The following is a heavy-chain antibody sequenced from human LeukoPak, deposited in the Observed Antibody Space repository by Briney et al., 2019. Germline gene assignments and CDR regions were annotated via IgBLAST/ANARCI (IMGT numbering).Heavy chain of an antibody. V-gene: IGHV3-9*01. J-gene: IGHJ3*02. Sequence: GGSLRLSCAASGFTFDDYAMHWVRQAPGKGLEWVSGISWNSGSIGYADSVKGRFTISRDNAKNSLYLQMNSLRAEDTALYYCAKDSSILDAFDIWAKGQWSPSLQ. CDR3: AKDSSILDAFDI. CDR2: ISWNSGSI. D-gene: IGHD2-2*01. CDR1: GFTFDDYA.